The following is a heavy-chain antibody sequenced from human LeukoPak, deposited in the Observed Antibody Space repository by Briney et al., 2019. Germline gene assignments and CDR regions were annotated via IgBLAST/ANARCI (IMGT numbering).Heavy chain of an antibody. CDR3: AKRSRADSYYFDY. D-gene: IGHD2-21*01. Sequence: QPGGSLRLSCADSRFTISSHAMSWVRQAPGKGLEWVSGISNSGGSTYYADSVKGRFTISRDNSKNTLYLQMNSLRVEDTAVYYCAKRSRADSYYFDYWGQGTLVTVSS. J-gene: IGHJ4*02. CDR1: RFTISSHA. V-gene: IGHV3-23*01. CDR2: ISNSGGST.